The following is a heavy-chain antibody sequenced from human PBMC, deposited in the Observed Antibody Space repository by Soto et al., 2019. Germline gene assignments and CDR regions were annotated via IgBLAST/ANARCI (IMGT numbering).Heavy chain of an antibody. D-gene: IGHD2-2*01. Sequence: QVQLQESGPGLVKPSQTLSLTCTVSGGSISSGGYYWSWIRQHPGKGLEWIGYIYYSGSTYYNPSLKSRVTISVDTSKNQFSLKLSSVTAADTAVYYSATNMVVPLAMARGYSFHIWGQGTMVTVSS. CDR3: ATNMVVPLAMARGYSFHI. CDR1: GGSISSGGYY. J-gene: IGHJ3*02. V-gene: IGHV4-31*03. CDR2: IYYSGST.